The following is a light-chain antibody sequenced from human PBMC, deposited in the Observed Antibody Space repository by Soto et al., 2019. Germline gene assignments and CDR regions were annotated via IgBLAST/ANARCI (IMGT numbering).Light chain of an antibody. V-gene: IGLV2-14*03. CDR1: SSDVGAYDF. CDR2: EVS. J-gene: IGLJ1*01. CDR3: SSYPTSSTRV. Sequence: LAQPASVSGSPGQSITISCTGTSSDVGAYDFVSWYQQHPDKAPKLMIFEVSNRPSGVSDRFSGSKSVNTATLTISGLQAEDEADYYCSSYPTSSTRVFGTGP.